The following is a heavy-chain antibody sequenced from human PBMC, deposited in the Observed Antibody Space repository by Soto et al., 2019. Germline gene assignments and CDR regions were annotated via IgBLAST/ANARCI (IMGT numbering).Heavy chain of an antibody. V-gene: IGHV1-69*05. CDR1: GGTFSSYA. CDR3: ARDEPLRPFDY. Sequence: SVKVSCKASGGTFSSYAISWVRQAPGQGLEWMGGIIPIFGSTSYAQKFQGRVTMTRDTSTSTVYMELSSLRSEDTAVYYCARDEPLRPFDYWGQGTLVTVSS. D-gene: IGHD5-12*01. CDR2: IIPIFGST. J-gene: IGHJ4*02.